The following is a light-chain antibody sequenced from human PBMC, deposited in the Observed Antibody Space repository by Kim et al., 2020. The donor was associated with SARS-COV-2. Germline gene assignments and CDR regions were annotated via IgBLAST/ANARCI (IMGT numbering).Light chain of an antibody. CDR3: QTWDTDIMV. J-gene: IGLJ3*02. CDR2: VNGDGSH. CDR1: SGHSTYA. V-gene: IGLV4-69*01. Sequence: SGKLTGTLSSGHSTYAIGWHQQQPEKGTRYLIKVNGDGSHSKGDGIPDRFSGSSAGAERYLTISSLQSEDEADYYCQTWDTDIMVFGGGTKLTVL.